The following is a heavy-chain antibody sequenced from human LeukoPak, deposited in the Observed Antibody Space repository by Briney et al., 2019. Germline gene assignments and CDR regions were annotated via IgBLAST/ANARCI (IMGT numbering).Heavy chain of an antibody. CDR1: GYTFTGYY. V-gene: IGHV1-2*06. J-gene: IGHJ3*02. D-gene: IGHD5-18*01. Sequence: ASVKVSCKASGYTFTGYYMHWVRQAPGQGLEWMGRINPNSGGTNYAQKFQGRVTMTRDTSTSTAYMELSRLRSDDTAVYYCASFVDTAMADAFDIWGQGTMATVSS. CDR2: INPNSGGT. CDR3: ASFVDTAMADAFDI.